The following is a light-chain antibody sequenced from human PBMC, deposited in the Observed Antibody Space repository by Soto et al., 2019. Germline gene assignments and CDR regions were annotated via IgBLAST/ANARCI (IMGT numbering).Light chain of an antibody. CDR2: GAS. CDR3: QQYAGSPIT. J-gene: IGKJ5*01. Sequence: EIVVTQSPGTLSLSPGERATLSCRASQSISSKLAWYQQKPGQAPRLLISGASNRATGIPDRFSGSGSGKDFTLTISRLEAKDFALYYCQQYAGSPITFGQGTRLDIK. V-gene: IGKV3-20*01. CDR1: QSISSK.